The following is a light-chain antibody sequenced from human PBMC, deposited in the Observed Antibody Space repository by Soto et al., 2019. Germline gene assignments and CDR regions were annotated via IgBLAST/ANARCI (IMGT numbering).Light chain of an antibody. CDR3: QQTYTSPIT. CDR1: QSVGDS. Sequence: DIQMTQSPSSLSASVGARVTITCRASQSVGDSLNWYQQKPGRAPSLLIYAASSLHSGVPSRFSGRGSGTDFTLTISSLQPEDFATYYCQQTYTSPITFGQGTKVEIK. CDR2: AAS. V-gene: IGKV1-39*01. J-gene: IGKJ1*01.